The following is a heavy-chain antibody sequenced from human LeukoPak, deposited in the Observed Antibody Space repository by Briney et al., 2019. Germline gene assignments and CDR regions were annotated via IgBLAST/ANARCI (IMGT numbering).Heavy chain of an antibody. CDR3: ARVGWGNWFDP. Sequence: SETLSLTCTVSGGSISTGGYYWSWIRQHPGKGLEWIGYIYYSGSTYYNPSLKSRVTISVDTSKNQFSLKLSSVTAADTAVYYCARVGWGNWFDPWGQGTLVTVSS. D-gene: IGHD1-26*01. J-gene: IGHJ5*02. V-gene: IGHV4-31*03. CDR1: GGSISTGGYY. CDR2: IYYSGST.